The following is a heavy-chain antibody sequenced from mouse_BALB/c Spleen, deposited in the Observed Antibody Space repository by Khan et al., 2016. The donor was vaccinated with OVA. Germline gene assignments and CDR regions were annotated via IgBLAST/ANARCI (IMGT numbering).Heavy chain of an antibody. CDR1: GYTFTSYV. CDR2: IYPFNDAT. J-gene: IGHJ3*01. Sequence: VQLKQSGPEVVKPGASVKMSCKASGYTFTSYVMHWVKQKPGQGLEWIGYIYPFNDATKFNEKFNGKATLTSDKSSSTAYMELSSLTPEDSAVYYCAPVRSYYVSFVYWGQGTLVTVSA. V-gene: IGHV1S136*01. CDR3: APVRSYYVSFVY. D-gene: IGHD1-1*01.